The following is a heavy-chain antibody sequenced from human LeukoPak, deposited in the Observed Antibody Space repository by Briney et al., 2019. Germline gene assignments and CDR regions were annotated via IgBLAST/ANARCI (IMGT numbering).Heavy chain of an antibody. CDR2: LYYSGST. D-gene: IGHD3-10*01. Sequence: SETLSLTCTVSGGSISSSTFYWGWIRQPPGKGLEWIGSLYYSGSTYYNPSLKSRVTISVDTSKNQFSLKLSSVTAADTAVYFCARVYYGRTYDYWYFDLWGRGTLVTVSS. V-gene: IGHV4-39*07. CDR3: ARVYYGRTYDYWYFDL. J-gene: IGHJ2*01. CDR1: GGSISSSTFY.